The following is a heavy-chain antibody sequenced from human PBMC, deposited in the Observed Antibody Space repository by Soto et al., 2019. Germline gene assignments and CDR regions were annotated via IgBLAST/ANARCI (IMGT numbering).Heavy chain of an antibody. V-gene: IGHV3-23*01. CDR3: AKGKARGDYLIDY. Sequence: EVQLLESGGGLVQPGGSLRLSCAASGFTFSSYAMSWVRQAPGKGLEWVSAISGSSGSTYYADSVKGRFTISRDNSKNTLYLQMNSLRAEDTAVYYCAKGKARGDYLIDYWGQGTLVTVSS. J-gene: IGHJ4*02. CDR2: ISGSSGST. CDR1: GFTFSSYA. D-gene: IGHD4-17*01.